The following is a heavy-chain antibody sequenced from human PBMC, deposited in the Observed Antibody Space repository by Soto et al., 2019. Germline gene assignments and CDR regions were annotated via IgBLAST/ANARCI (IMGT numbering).Heavy chain of an antibody. CDR2: ISSSSSTI. V-gene: IGHV3-48*02. CDR1: GFTFSSYS. Sequence: PGGSLRLSCAASGFTFSSYSMNWVRQAPGEGLEWVSYISSSSSTIYYADSVKGRFTISRDNAKNSLYLQMNSLRDEDTAVYYCARDQEDIVVVGSGPVYYYGMDVWGQGTTVTVSS. J-gene: IGHJ6*02. D-gene: IGHD2-2*01. CDR3: ARDQEDIVVVGSGPVYYYGMDV.